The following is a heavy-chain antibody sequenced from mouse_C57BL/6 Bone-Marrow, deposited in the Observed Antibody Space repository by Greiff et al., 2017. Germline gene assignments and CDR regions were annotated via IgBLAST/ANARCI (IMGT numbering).Heavy chain of an antibody. CDR2: IYPRSGNT. J-gene: IGHJ3*01. Sequence: QVQLKQSGAELARPGASVKLSCKASGYTFTSYGISWVKQRTGPGLEWIGEIYPRSGNTYYNEKFKGKATLTADKSSSTAYMELRSLTSEDSAVYFCARYGNYVGFAYWGQGTLVTVSA. CDR1: GYTFTSYG. CDR3: ARYGNYVGFAY. V-gene: IGHV1-81*01. D-gene: IGHD2-1*01.